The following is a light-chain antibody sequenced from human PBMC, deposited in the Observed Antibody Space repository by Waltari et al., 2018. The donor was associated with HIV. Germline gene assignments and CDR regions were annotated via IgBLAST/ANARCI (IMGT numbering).Light chain of an antibody. J-gene: IGLJ3*02. Sequence: QSVLTQPPSVSGAPGQRVTISCSGSGSNIGAGYDVHWYQQLPGSAPKLLILENPSRPPGVPDRFPGSKSGTSASLAIPGLQAEDEADYYCQSYDSSLRGVFGGGTKLTVL. V-gene: IGLV1-40*01. CDR2: ENP. CDR3: QSYDSSLRGV. CDR1: GSNIGAGYD.